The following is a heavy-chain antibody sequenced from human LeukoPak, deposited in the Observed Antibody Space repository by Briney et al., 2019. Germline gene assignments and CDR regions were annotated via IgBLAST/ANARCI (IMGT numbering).Heavy chain of an antibody. Sequence: GGSLRLSCAASVFTFSSYEMNWVRQAPGKGLEWVSYISSSGSTIYYADSVKGRFTISRDNAKNSLYLQMNSLRAEDTAVYYCARRRGYSSGWGGFDIWGQGTMVTVSS. CDR3: ARRRGYSSGWGGFDI. CDR1: VFTFSSYE. D-gene: IGHD6-19*01. CDR2: ISSSGSTI. V-gene: IGHV3-48*03. J-gene: IGHJ3*02.